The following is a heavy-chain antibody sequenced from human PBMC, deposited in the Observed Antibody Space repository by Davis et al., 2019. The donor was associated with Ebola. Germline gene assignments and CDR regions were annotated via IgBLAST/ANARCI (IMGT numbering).Heavy chain of an antibody. CDR1: GFSFSNSW. Sequence: GESLKISCAASGFSFSNSWMSWVRQAPGKGLQWVAKIRQDGNERNYVDSVKGRFTISRDTATNSLFLQMNNLRGDDTAVYFCVREGRLTSRFDSWGQGTLVTVSS. V-gene: IGHV3-7*03. D-gene: IGHD3-10*01. CDR2: IRQDGNER. CDR3: VREGRLTSRFDS. J-gene: IGHJ4*02.